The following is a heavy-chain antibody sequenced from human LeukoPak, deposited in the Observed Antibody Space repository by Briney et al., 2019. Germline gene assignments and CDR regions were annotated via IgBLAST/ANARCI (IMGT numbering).Heavy chain of an antibody. CDR2: LYHSGKT. CDR1: GGSTSSYY. V-gene: IGHV4-59*12. J-gene: IGHJ6*02. Sequence: SETLSLTCAGSGGSTSSYYWSWIRQPPGRGLEWIGCLYHSGKTIYNPSLKSRVTISVDTSKNQFSLKLSSVTAADTAVYYCARSLETNYYYGMDVWGQGTTVTVSS. CDR3: ARSLETNYYYGMDV.